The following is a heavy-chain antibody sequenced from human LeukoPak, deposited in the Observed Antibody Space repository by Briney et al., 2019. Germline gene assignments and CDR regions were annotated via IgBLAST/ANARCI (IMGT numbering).Heavy chain of an antibody. CDR1: GYIFTTYD. V-gene: IGHV1-8*03. Sequence: ASVKVSCKASGYIFTTYDIGWVRQATGQGLEWMGWLNPNSGNAGYAQKFQGRVTISRNTSISTAYMELSSLRSDDTAIYYCARRKFLGWFDPWGQGTLVTVSS. CDR3: ARRKFLGWFDP. J-gene: IGHJ5*02. CDR2: LNPNSGNA. D-gene: IGHD7-27*01.